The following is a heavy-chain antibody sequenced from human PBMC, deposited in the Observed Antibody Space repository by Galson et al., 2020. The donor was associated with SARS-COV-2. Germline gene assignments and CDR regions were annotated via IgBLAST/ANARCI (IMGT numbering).Heavy chain of an antibody. Sequence: KVSCKGSGYSFTSYWISWVRQMPGKGLEWMGRIDPSDSYTNYSPSFQGHVTISADKSISTAYLQWSSLKASDTAMYYCARFNYPVAAIDYWGQGTRVTVSS. D-gene: IGHD6-19*01. V-gene: IGHV5-10-1*01. J-gene: IGHJ4*02. CDR2: IDPSDSYT. CDR1: GYSFTSYW. CDR3: ARFNYPVAAIDY.